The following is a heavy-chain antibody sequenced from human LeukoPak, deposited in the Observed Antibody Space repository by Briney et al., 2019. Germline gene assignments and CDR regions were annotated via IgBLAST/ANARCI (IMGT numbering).Heavy chain of an antibody. J-gene: IGHJ4*02. V-gene: IGHV3-30*02. CDR1: GFTFSSYG. CDR2: IRYDGGNK. Sequence: PGGSLRLSCAASGFTFSSYGMHWVRQAPGKGLEWVAFIRYDGGNKYYADSVKGRFTISRDDAKNSLYLQMNSLRAEDTAVYYCARWAPTTFNSGWTYYFDSWGQGTLVTVSS. D-gene: IGHD6-19*01. CDR3: ARWAPTTFNSGWTYYFDS.